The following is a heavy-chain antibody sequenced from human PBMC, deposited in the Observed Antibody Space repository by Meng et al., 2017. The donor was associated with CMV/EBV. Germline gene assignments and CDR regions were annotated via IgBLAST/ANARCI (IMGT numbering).Heavy chain of an antibody. Sequence: LSLTCAASGFTFSSYSMNWDRQAPGKGLEWVSYISSSSSTIYYADSVKGRFTISRDNAKNSLYLQMNSLRAEDTAVYYCARDPGVVVTNYFDYWGQGTLVTVSS. J-gene: IGHJ4*02. V-gene: IGHV3-48*04. D-gene: IGHD3-22*01. CDR3: ARDPGVVVTNYFDY. CDR2: ISSSSSTI. CDR1: GFTFSSYS.